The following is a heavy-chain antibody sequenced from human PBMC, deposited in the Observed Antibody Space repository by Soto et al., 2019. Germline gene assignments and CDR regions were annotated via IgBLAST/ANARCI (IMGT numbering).Heavy chain of an antibody. CDR1: GFTFTSYG. CDR3: ARGRAYGDY. Sequence: QVQLVESGGGVVQPGRSLRLSCAASGFTFTSYGMHWVRQAPGKGLEWVALVWFDGINKYYSDSVKGRFTISRDNSRNTLYLQMHSLRPEDSALYYCARGRAYGDYWGQGTLVTVSS. D-gene: IGHD4-17*01. V-gene: IGHV3-33*01. J-gene: IGHJ4*02. CDR2: VWFDGINK.